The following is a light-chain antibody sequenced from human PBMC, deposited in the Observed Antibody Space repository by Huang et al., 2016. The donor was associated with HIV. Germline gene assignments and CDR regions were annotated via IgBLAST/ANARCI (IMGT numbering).Light chain of an antibody. Sequence: EIVLTQSPGTLSLSPGESATLSCRASQSVASNYLAWYQQKPGQAPRLLIYGASSRAIGIPDRFSGSGSGTDFTLTISRLEPEDFAVYYCQQYGSSLQTFGQGTKVDI. J-gene: IGKJ1*01. V-gene: IGKV3-20*01. CDR1: QSVASNY. CDR3: QQYGSSLQT. CDR2: GAS.